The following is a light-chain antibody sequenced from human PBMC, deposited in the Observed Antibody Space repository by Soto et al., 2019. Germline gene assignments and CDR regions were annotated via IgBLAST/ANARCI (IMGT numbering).Light chain of an antibody. CDR1: SSDVGSYNL. CDR2: EGS. CDR3: CLYAGLSTLV. Sequence: QSALTQPASVSGSPGQSITISCTGTSSDVGSYNLVSWHQQHPGKAPKLMIYEGSKRPSGVSNRFSGSKSGNTASLTNSGVQAEEGGDYFRCLYAGLSTLVFGGGTKLTVL. J-gene: IGLJ2*01. V-gene: IGLV2-23*01.